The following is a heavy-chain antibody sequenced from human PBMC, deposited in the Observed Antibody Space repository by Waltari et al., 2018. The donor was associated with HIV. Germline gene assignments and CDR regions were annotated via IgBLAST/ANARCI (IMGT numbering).Heavy chain of an antibody. CDR2: MNPNSGET. CDR1: GYSFPSSD. CDR3: ARGQIRALGGGNDY. Sequence: QVQLVQSGAEVRKPGASVKVSCKTSGYSFPSSDFHWVRKATGQGLECMGWMNPNSGETGYAQKFQDRVTMTRDTSTRTAYMELSPLTSDDTAVYYCARGQIRALGGGNDYWGQGTLVTVSS. D-gene: IGHD3-10*01. V-gene: IGHV1-8*01. J-gene: IGHJ4*02.